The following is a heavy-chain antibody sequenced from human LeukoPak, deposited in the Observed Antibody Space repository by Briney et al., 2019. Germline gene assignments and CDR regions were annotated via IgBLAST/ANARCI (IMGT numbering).Heavy chain of an antibody. Sequence: GGSLRLSCAGTGYTFSSYGMNWVRQAPGKGLEWVSSMSRNSDSEKYADSVMGRFTISRDNSKNTLYLQMNSLRAEDTAVYYCAKRSSGYSFDYWGQGTLVTVSS. D-gene: IGHD3-22*01. J-gene: IGHJ4*02. V-gene: IGHV3-23*01. CDR3: AKRSSGYSFDY. CDR1: GYTFSSYG. CDR2: MSRNSDSE.